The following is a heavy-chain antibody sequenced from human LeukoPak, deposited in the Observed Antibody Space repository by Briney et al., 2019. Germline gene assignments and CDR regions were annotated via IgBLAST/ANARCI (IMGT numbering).Heavy chain of an antibody. Sequence: ASVKVSCKASGYTFTSYYIHWVRQAPGQGLEWMGKINPSGDSTNYAQKFQGRVTMTTDTSTSTVYMELSSLRSEDTAVYYCVIWIRYFDYWGQGTLVTVSS. CDR3: VIWIRYFDY. CDR1: GYTFTSYY. V-gene: IGHV1-46*01. D-gene: IGHD3-9*01. CDR2: INPSGDST. J-gene: IGHJ4*02.